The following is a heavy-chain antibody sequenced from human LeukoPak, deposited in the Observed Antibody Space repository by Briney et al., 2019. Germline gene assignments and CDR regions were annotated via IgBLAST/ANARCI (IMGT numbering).Heavy chain of an antibody. CDR1: GGSISSGGYY. V-gene: IGHV4-31*03. Sequence: SETLSLTCTVSGGSISSGGYYWSWIRQHPGKGLEWIGYIYYSGSTYYNPSLKSRVTISVDTSKNQFSLKLSSVTAADTAVYYCARLAELGFGGPNWFDPWGQEPWSPSPQ. D-gene: IGHD3-10*01. CDR2: IYYSGST. J-gene: IGHJ5*02. CDR3: ARLAELGFGGPNWFDP.